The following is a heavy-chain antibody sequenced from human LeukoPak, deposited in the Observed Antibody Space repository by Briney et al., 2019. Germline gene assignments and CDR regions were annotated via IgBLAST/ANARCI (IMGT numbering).Heavy chain of an antibody. CDR1: GGSISSSSYY. D-gene: IGHD3-22*01. CDR2: IYTSGST. Sequence: SETLSLTCTVSGGSISSSSYYWSWIRQPAGKGLEWIGRIYTSGSTNYNPSLKSRVTMSVDTSKNQFSLKLSSVTAADTAVYYCARERRHYDSSGYHLXGQGTLVTVSS. CDR3: ARERRHYDSSGYHL. V-gene: IGHV4-61*02. J-gene: IGHJ5*02.